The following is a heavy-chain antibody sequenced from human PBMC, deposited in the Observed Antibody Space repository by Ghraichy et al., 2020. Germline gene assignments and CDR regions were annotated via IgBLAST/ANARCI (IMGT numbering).Heavy chain of an antibody. D-gene: IGHD6-19*01. CDR3: VKYSTGWYRGHLDY. Sequence: GGSLRLSCSASGFTFSSYAMDWVRQAPGKGLEYVSAINNNGGSTYYADSVKGRFTISRDNSKNTLYLQMSSLRAEDTAVYYCVKYSTGWYRGHLDYWGQGTLGTVYS. CDR1: GFTFSSYA. J-gene: IGHJ4*02. CDR2: INNNGGST. V-gene: IGHV3-64D*06.